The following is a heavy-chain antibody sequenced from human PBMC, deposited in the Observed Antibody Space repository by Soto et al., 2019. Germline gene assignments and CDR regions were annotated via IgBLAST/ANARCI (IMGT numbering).Heavy chain of an antibody. CDR3: ASFFYDSSGSYYYGMDV. CDR1: GGSISSYY. D-gene: IGHD3-22*01. CDR2: IYYSGST. V-gene: IGHV4-59*01. J-gene: IGHJ6*02. Sequence: QVQLQESGPGLVKPSETLSLTCTVSGGSISSYYWSWIRQPPGKGLEWIGYIYYSGSTNYNPSLKSRVPISVDTSKNQFSLKLSSVTAADTAVYYCASFFYDSSGSYYYGMDVWGQGTTVTVSS.